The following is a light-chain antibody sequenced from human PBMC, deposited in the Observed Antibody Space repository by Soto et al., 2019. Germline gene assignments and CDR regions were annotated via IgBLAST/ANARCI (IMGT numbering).Light chain of an antibody. CDR1: QSVSSR. CDR2: GAS. V-gene: IGKV3-20*01. CDR3: QQYGGSPIT. Sequence: EIVLTQSPGTLSLSPGERATLSCRASQSVSSRLAWYQQKPGQAPRLLSSGASSRATGIPDRFSGSGSATDFTLTISRLEPEDFALYYCQQYGGSPITFGQGTRLVI. J-gene: IGKJ5*01.